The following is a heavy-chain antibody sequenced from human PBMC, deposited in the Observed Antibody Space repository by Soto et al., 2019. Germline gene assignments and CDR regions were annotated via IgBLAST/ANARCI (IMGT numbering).Heavy chain of an antibody. CDR2: IYPGDSDT. Sequence: RGAEYSITSYWLGRVRKMPGKGLEWMGIIYPGDSDTSYSPSFQGQVTISADTSISTAYLQWSSLKASDTAVYYCARAGGYSRTTPNQRAYDMDVWGQGTTVTVSS. V-gene: IGHV5-51*01. J-gene: IGHJ6*02. D-gene: IGHD6-13*01. CDR1: EYSITSYW. CDR3: ARAGGYSRTTPNQRAYDMDV.